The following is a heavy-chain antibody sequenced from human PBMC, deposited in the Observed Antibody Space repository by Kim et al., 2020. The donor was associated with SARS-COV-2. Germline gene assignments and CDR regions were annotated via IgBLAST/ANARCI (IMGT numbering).Heavy chain of an antibody. CDR2: ISAYNGNT. CDR1: GYTFTSYG. D-gene: IGHD3-10*01. J-gene: IGHJ6*02. CDR3: ARVCHNPGVNVLLWFGELLFSKHYYYGMDG. V-gene: IGHV1-18*01. Sequence: ASVKVSCKASGYTFTSYGISWVRQAPGQGLEWMGWISAYNGNTNYAQKLQGRVTMTTDTSTSTAYMELRSLRSDDTAVYYCARVCHNPGVNVLLWFGELLFSKHYYYGMDGWGQGTTVTVSS.